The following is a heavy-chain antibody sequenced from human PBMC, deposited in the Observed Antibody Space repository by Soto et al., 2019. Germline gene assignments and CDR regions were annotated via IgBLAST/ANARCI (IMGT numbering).Heavy chain of an antibody. CDR2: ISGSGGST. D-gene: IGHD4-17*01. CDR1: GFTFSSYG. Sequence: EVQLLESGGGLVQPGGSLRLSCAASGFTFSSYGMSWVRQAPGKGLEWVSGISGSGGSTYYADSVKGRFTISRDNSKNTLYLRMNSLRAEDTAVYYCAKGYYGDFLFDYWGQGTLVTVSS. J-gene: IGHJ4*02. V-gene: IGHV3-23*01. CDR3: AKGYYGDFLFDY.